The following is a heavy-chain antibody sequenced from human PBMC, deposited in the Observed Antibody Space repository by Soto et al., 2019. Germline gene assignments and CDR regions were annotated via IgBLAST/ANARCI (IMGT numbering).Heavy chain of an antibody. V-gene: IGHV3-23*01. CDR3: AGGPGLWEQPHWLDP. J-gene: IGHJ5*02. D-gene: IGHD1-26*01. CDR2: IIDSGGST. Sequence: PGGSLRLSCAASGFTFSSCAMGWVRQAPGKGLEWVSDIIDSGGSTYYADSVKGRFTISRDNSKSTLYLQMNSLRAEDTALYYCAGGPGLWEQPHWLDPWGQGTQVTVSS. CDR1: GFTFSSCA.